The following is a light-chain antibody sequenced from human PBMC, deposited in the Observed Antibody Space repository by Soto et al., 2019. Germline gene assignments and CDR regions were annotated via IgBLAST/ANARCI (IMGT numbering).Light chain of an antibody. V-gene: IGKV3-15*01. CDR2: DAS. J-gene: IGKJ3*01. CDR3: HQYNNWPFA. Sequence: EIVMTQSPATLSVSPGERATLSCRASQSIGSTLAWYQQKPGQAPRLLIYDASTRATGIPVRFSGSGSGTEFTHTINSLQSEDFTVYYGHQYNNWPFAFGPGTKVDIK. CDR1: QSIGST.